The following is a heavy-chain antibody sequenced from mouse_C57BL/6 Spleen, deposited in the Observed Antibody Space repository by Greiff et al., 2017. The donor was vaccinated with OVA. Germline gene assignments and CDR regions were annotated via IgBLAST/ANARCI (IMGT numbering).Heavy chain of an antibody. Sequence: QVQLQQPGTELVKPGASVKLSCKASGYTFTSSWMHWVKQRPGQGLEWIGNINPSNGGTNYNEKFKSKATLTVDKSSSTAYMQLSSLTSEDSAVYYCARVGSIHWYFDVWGTGTTVTVSS. CDR3: ARVGSIHWYFDV. J-gene: IGHJ1*03. CDR2: INPSNGGT. D-gene: IGHD1-1*01. CDR1: GYTFTSSW. V-gene: IGHV1-53*01.